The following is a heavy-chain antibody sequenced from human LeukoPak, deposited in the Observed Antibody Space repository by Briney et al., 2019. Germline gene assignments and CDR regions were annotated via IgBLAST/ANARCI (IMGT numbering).Heavy chain of an antibody. D-gene: IGHD4-17*01. V-gene: IGHV4-59*01. CDR2: IYYSGST. CDR3: ARDRKLDYGDYWDAFGI. J-gene: IGHJ3*02. Sequence: PSETLSLTCTVSGGSISSYYWSWIRQPPGKGLEWIGYIYYSGSTNYNPSLKSRVTISVDTSKNQFSLKLSSVTAADTAVYYCARDRKLDYGDYWDAFGIWGQGTMVTVSS. CDR1: GGSISSYY.